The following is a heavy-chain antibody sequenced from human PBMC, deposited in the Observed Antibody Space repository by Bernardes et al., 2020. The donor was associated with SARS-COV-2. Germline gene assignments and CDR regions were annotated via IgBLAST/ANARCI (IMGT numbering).Heavy chain of an antibody. D-gene: IGHD2-15*01. CDR1: GFSFSDYY. Sequence: GGSLRLSCAVSGFSFSDYYITWIRQTPGKGLGRLSTISRSDSISRSDTTKYYADSVKGRFTISRDNAKNSLYLHMNSLTAEDTAVYYCAGEEINTPNCDYWRQATLVTVSS. J-gene: IGHJ4*02. CDR3: AGEEINTPNCDY. CDR2: ISRSDSISRSDTTK. V-gene: IGHV3-11*01.